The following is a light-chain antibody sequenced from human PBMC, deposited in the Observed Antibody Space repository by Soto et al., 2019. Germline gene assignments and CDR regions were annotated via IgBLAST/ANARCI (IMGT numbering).Light chain of an antibody. CDR3: QQSYSTAWT. J-gene: IGKJ1*01. CDR1: QSISTY. V-gene: IGKV1-39*01. Sequence: DIQMTQSPSSLSASLGDRVTITCRASQSISTYLSWYQQRPGKAPHLLIFAASSLQSGVPSRFSGRRSGTEFTLNISSLQPADVGTYYCQQSYSTAWTFGQGTKVDIK. CDR2: AAS.